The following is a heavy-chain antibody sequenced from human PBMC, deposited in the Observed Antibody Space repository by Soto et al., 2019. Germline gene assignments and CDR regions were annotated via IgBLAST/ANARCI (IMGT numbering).Heavy chain of an antibody. Sequence: HVQLVQSGAEVKKPGSSVKVSCKASGGTFSSYAISWVRQAPGQGLEWMGGIIPIFGTATYAQKFQGRVTITADESTSTAYMELSSLRSEDTTVYYCASHGLRAARRDYYYYGMDVWGQGTTVTVSS. V-gene: IGHV1-69*01. D-gene: IGHD6-6*01. CDR1: GGTFSSYA. CDR2: IIPIFGTA. CDR3: ASHGLRAARRDYYYYGMDV. J-gene: IGHJ6*02.